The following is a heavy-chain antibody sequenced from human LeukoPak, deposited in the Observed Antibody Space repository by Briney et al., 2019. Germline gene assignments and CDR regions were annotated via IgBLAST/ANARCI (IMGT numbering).Heavy chain of an antibody. J-gene: IGHJ4*02. CDR1: GGSISSSTYY. D-gene: IGHD3-9*01. CDR3: ARRGDILTDYAFDY. Sequence: PSETLSLTCTVSGGSISSSTYYWGWIRQPPGKGLEWIGSMYYSGNTYYNPSLKSRVTISVDTSKNRFSLKVNSVIAADTAVYYCARRGDILTDYAFDYWGQGTLVTVSS. CDR2: MYYSGNT. V-gene: IGHV4-39*01.